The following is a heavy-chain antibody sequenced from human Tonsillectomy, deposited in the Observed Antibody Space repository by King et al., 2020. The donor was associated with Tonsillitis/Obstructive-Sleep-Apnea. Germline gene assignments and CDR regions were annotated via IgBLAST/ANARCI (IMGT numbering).Heavy chain of an antibody. V-gene: IGHV2-70*15. CDR2: IDWDDDK. CDR1: GFSLSTSGMC. Sequence: VTLKESGPALVKPTQTLTLTCTFSGFSLSTSGMCVSWIRQPSGKALEWLARIDWDDDKYYSTSLKTRLTISKDTSKTQVVLTMTNMDSVDTATYYCALTSWTRSRAHYFDYWGQGTLVTVSS. D-gene: IGHD1-1*01. CDR3: ALTSWTRSRAHYFDY. J-gene: IGHJ4*02.